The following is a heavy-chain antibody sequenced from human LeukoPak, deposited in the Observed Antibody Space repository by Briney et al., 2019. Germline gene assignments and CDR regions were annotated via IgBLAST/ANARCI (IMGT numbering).Heavy chain of an antibody. J-gene: IGHJ4*02. CDR3: VREVLYYDSSGYYYGGADY. Sequence: SETLSLTCTVSGGSISSYYWSWIRQPPGKGLEWIGYIYYSGSTNYNPSLKSRVTISVDTSKNQFSLKLSSVTAADTAVYYCVREVLYYDSSGYYYGGADYWGQGTLVTVSS. CDR2: IYYSGST. V-gene: IGHV4-59*01. CDR1: GGSISSYY. D-gene: IGHD3-22*01.